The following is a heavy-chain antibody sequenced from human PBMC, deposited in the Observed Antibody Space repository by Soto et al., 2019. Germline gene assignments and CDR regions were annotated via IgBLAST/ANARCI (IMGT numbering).Heavy chain of an antibody. D-gene: IGHD3-10*01. Sequence: GASVKVSCTASVYAFTIYDISWVRQATRQGLEWMGWMNPNSGNTGYAQRFQGRVTITADESTSTAYMELSSLRSEDTAVYYCARVGGSNLLWFGELFSMDYWGQGTLVTVSS. CDR2: MNPNSGNT. CDR1: VYAFTIYD. CDR3: ARVGGSNLLWFGELFSMDY. V-gene: IGHV1-8*01. J-gene: IGHJ4*02.